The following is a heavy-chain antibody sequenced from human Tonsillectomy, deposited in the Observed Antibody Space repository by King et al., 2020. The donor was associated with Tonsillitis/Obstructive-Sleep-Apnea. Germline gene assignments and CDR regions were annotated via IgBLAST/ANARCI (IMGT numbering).Heavy chain of an antibody. J-gene: IGHJ5*02. D-gene: IGHD3-3*01. V-gene: IGHV4-31*03. CDR2: IYYSGST. CDR1: GGSISSGGYY. Sequence: VQLQESGPGLVKPSQTLSLTCTVSGGSISSGGYYWSWIRQHPGKGLEWIGYIYYSGSTYYNPSLKSRVTISVDTSKNQFSLKLSSVTAADTAVYYCARNGDGAITICGVARSGSINWFDPWGQGTLVTVSS. CDR3: ARNGDGAITICGVARSGSINWFDP.